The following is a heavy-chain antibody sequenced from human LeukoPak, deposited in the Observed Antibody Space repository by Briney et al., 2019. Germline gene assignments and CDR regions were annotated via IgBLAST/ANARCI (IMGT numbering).Heavy chain of an antibody. D-gene: IGHD3-10*01. J-gene: IGHJ6*03. V-gene: IGHV4-34*01. CDR2: INHSGST. CDR1: GGSFSGYY. Sequence: SETLSLTCTVYGGSFSGYYWSWIRQPPGKGLEWIGEINHSGSTNYNPSLKSRVTISVDTSKNQFSLKLSSVTAADTAVYYCARQRRVRGAKEVYYYYYYYMDVWGKGTTATISS. CDR3: ARQRRVRGAKEVYYYYYYYMDV.